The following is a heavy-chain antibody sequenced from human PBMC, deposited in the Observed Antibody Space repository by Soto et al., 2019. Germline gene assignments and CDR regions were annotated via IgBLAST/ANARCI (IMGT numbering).Heavy chain of an antibody. CDR1: GGSISSSSYY. V-gene: IGHV4-39*01. D-gene: IGHD3-10*01. Sequence: QLQLQESGPGLVKPSETLSLTCTVSGGSISSSSYYWGWIRQPPGKGLEWIGSIYYSGSTYYNPSLKSRITISVDTSKNQFSLKLSSVTAAYTAVYYCATLWFGEGNYWGQGTLVTVSS. CDR3: ATLWFGEGNY. CDR2: IYYSGST. J-gene: IGHJ4*02.